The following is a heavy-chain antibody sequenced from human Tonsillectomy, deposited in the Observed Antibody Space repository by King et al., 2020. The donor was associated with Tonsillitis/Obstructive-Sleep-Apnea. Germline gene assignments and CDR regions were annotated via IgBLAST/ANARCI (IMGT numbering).Heavy chain of an antibody. Sequence: VQLVQSGGDVVQPGRSLRLSCAASAFTFSNYGMHWVRQAPGKGLEWVAVISYDGSDKFFADSVKGRFTISRDNSKNTRYLQINSLRAEDTALYYFAKDSSNGPIGGDFDYWGQGTLVTVSS. V-gene: IGHV3-30*18. CDR3: AKDSSNGPIGGDFDY. CDR2: ISYDGSDK. D-gene: IGHD6-19*01. CDR1: AFTFSNYG. J-gene: IGHJ4*02.